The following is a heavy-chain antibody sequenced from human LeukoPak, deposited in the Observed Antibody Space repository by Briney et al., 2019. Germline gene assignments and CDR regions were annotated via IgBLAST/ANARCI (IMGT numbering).Heavy chain of an antibody. CDR3: ARYRSYCTSTTCYRDWFDP. D-gene: IGHD2-2*01. Sequence: SETLSLTCAVYSGSFTGYFWSWIRQPPGKGLEWIGEINHSGSTNYNSSLKSRVTISVDTSKNQFSLKLTSVTAAYTAVYYCARYRSYCTSTTCYRDWFDPWGQGTLVTVSS. J-gene: IGHJ5*02. CDR2: INHSGST. CDR1: SGSFTGYF. V-gene: IGHV4-34*01.